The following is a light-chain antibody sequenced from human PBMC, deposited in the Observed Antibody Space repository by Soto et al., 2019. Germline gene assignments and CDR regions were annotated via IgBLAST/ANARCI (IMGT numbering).Light chain of an antibody. Sequence: EIVMTQSAATVSVSPGERATLSCRASQSVNNQLAWYQQKPGQAPRLLIYGASTRGTGRPAWFSGSGSATEFTLTISSLQFEDFAVYDCQQYHSWPGTFGQGAKVEI. V-gene: IGKV3-15*01. CDR1: QSVNNQ. CDR3: QQYHSWPGT. J-gene: IGKJ1*01. CDR2: GAS.